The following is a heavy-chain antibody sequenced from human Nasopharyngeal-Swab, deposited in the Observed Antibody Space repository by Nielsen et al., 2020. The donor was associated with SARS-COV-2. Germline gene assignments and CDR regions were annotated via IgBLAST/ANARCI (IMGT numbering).Heavy chain of an antibody. CDR2: IYHSGST. V-gene: IGHV4-4*02. CDR1: GGSISSSNW. CDR3: ARAPPGYYDSSGYARFDP. Sequence: SETLSLTCAVSGGSISSSNWWRWVRQPPGQGLEWIGEIYHSGSTNYNPSLKSRVTISVDKSKNQFSLKLSSVTAADTAVYYCARAPPGYYDSSGYARFDPWGQGTLVTVSS. J-gene: IGHJ5*02. D-gene: IGHD3-22*01.